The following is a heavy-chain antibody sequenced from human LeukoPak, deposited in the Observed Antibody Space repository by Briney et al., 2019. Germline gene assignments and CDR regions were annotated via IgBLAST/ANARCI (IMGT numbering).Heavy chain of an antibody. CDR3: AKNGDRGAYCSGGSCYPYYYYYMDV. CDR1: GFTFSSYW. CDR2: IKQDGSEK. D-gene: IGHD2-15*01. V-gene: IGHV3-7*03. J-gene: IGHJ6*03. Sequence: PGGSLRLSCAASGFTFSSYWMSWVRQAPGKGLEWVANIKQDGSEKYYVDSVKGRFTISRDNAKNSLYLQMNSLRAEDTAIYYCAKNGDRGAYCSGGSCYPYYYYYMDVWGKGTTVTIPS.